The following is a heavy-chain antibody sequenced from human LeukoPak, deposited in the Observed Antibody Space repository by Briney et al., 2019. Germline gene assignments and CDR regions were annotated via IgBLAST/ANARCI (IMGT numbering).Heavy chain of an antibody. CDR1: GSSISDYF. D-gene: IGHD4-17*01. J-gene: IGHJ4*02. CDR2: IYSSGRT. Sequence: SETLSLTCTVSGSSISDYFWSWIRQPAGKGLEWIGRIYSSGRTNYNPSLKSRVTMSVDTSKNQFSLRLSSMTAADTALYYCARYVYGDYYFDYWGQGTLVTVSS. CDR3: ARYVYGDYYFDY. V-gene: IGHV4-4*07.